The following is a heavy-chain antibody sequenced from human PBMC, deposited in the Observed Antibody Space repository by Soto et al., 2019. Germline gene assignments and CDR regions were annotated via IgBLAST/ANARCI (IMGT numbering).Heavy chain of an antibody. J-gene: IGHJ4*02. CDR1: GGSMSGNY. CDR3: ARGVYGSSGDYFDC. Sequence: QVQLQESGPGLMKPSETLSLTCTVSGGSMSGNYWSWIRQPPGKGLEWIGHIYDSGSTNYNPSLNGRVTVSVDTSKNQHSLTLSSVPAADTAVYYCARGVYGSSGDYFDCWGQGTLVTVSS. V-gene: IGHV4-59*08. D-gene: IGHD6-13*01. CDR2: IYDSGST.